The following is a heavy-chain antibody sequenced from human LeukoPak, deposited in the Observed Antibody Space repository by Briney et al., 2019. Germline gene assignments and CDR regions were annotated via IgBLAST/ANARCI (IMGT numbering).Heavy chain of an antibody. D-gene: IGHD3-10*01. CDR1: GYTFTSYY. CDR3: ARWDNYYGLE. Sequence: ASVKVSCKASGYTFTSYYMHWVRQAPGQGLEWVGIINPRSGSTSDAQKFQGRVTMTRDTSTSTVYMELSSLRSEDTAVYYCARWDNYYGLEWGQGTLVTVSS. CDR2: INPRSGST. J-gene: IGHJ4*02. V-gene: IGHV1-46*03.